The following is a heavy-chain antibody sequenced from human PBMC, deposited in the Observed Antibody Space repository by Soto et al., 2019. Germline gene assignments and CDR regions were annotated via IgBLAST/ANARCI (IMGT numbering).Heavy chain of an antibody. V-gene: IGHV3-30*18. CDR3: AKGPSGLPYDFWSGYYDY. Sequence: QVQLVESGGGVVQPGRSLRLSCAASGFTFSSYGMHWVRQAPGKGLEWVAVISYDGSNKYYADSVKGRFTISRDNSKNTLYLQMNSLRAEDTAVYYCAKGPSGLPYDFWSGYYDYWGQGTLVTVSS. J-gene: IGHJ4*02. D-gene: IGHD3-3*01. CDR1: GFTFSSYG. CDR2: ISYDGSNK.